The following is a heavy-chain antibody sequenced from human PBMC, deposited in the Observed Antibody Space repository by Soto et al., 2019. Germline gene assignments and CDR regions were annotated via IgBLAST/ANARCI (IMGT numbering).Heavy chain of an antibody. Sequence: GGSLRLSCAASGFTFSSYAMSWVRQAPGKGLEWVSAISGSGGSTYYADSVKGRFTISRDNSKNTLYLQMNSLRAEDTAVYYCAKDRSEPAAVAGNFDYWGQGTLVTVSS. CDR2: ISGSGGST. CDR3: AKDRSEPAAVAGNFDY. J-gene: IGHJ4*02. V-gene: IGHV3-23*01. D-gene: IGHD6-19*01. CDR1: GFTFSSYA.